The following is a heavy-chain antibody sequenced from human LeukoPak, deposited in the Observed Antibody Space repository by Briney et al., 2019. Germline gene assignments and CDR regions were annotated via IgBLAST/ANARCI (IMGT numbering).Heavy chain of an antibody. Sequence: PGGSLRLSCAASGFTFSDYYMSWIRQAPGKGLEWVSYISLNSGRNIYYAQSVKGRFTISRDNDKNSLYLQMNSLRAEDTAIYYCARDAITMVRGVIGYWGQGTLVTVSS. CDR3: ARDAITMVRGVIGY. J-gene: IGHJ4*02. D-gene: IGHD3-10*01. CDR2: ISLNSGRNI. V-gene: IGHV3-11*04. CDR1: GFTFSDYY.